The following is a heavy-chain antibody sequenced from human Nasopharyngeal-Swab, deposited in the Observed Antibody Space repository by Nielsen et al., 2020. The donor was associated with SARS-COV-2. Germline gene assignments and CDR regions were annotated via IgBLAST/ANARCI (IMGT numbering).Heavy chain of an antibody. CDR3: ARDGSMVRGVMMSDWFDP. V-gene: IGHV3-30-3*01. Sequence: GGSLRLSCAASGFTFSSYAMPWVRQAPGKGLEWVAVISYDGSNKYYADSVKGRFTISRDNSKNTLYLQMNSLRAEDTAVYYCARDGSMVRGVMMSDWFDPWGQGTLVTVSS. CDR1: GFTFSSYA. D-gene: IGHD3-10*01. CDR2: ISYDGSNK. J-gene: IGHJ5*02.